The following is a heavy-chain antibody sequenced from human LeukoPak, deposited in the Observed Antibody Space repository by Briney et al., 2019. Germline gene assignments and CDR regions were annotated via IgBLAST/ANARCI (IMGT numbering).Heavy chain of an antibody. CDR1: GFTFSSYW. D-gene: IGHD3-22*01. CDR3: ARHYDSSGYSNWFDP. V-gene: IGHV3-7*01. J-gene: IGHJ5*02. Sequence: PGGSLRLSCAASGFTFSSYWMSWVRQAPGKGLEWVANIKQDGSEKYYVDSVKGRFTISRDNAKNSLYLQMNSLRAEDTAVYYCARHYDSSGYSNWFDPWGQGTLVTVSS. CDR2: IKQDGSEK.